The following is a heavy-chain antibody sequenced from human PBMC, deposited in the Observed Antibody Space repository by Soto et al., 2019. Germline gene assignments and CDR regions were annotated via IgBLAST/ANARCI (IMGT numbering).Heavy chain of an antibody. CDR2: ISPYNDDT. Sequence: QAQLVQSGVEVKKPGASVKVSCKASGYTFTSYGINWVRQAPGQGLEWLGWISPYNDDTKYAQKLRGRVAMTTDTSSRTASMALRSLSSDDTAVYFCARGGYYDSSGSRNYHYYGMDVWGQGTTVTVSS. V-gene: IGHV1-18*01. CDR1: GYTFTSYG. J-gene: IGHJ6*02. CDR3: ARGGYYDSSGSRNYHYYGMDV. D-gene: IGHD3-22*01.